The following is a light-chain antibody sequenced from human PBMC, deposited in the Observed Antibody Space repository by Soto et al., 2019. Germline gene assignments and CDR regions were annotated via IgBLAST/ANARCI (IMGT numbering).Light chain of an antibody. CDR1: QSGVYSSNNKNY. CDR2: WAS. Sequence: DIVMTQSPASLAVSLVERATINCKSSQSGVYSSNNKNYLAWYQQKPGQPPKLLIYWASTRESGVPDRFSGSGSATDFTITISSRQAADVAVYYCQQYYSTPLTFGGGTKVEIK. V-gene: IGKV4-1*01. CDR3: QQYYSTPLT. J-gene: IGKJ4*01.